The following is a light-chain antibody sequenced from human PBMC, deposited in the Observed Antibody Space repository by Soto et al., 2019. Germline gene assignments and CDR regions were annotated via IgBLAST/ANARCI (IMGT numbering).Light chain of an antibody. CDR2: GAS. CDR3: QQYNNWPSIT. J-gene: IGKJ5*01. CDR1: QSVSSN. Sequence: EIVLTQSPGTLSLSPGERATLSCRASQSVSSNLAWYQQKPGQAPRLLIYGASTRATGIPARFSGSGSGTEFTLTISSLQSEDFAVYYCQQYNNWPSITFGQGTRLENK. V-gene: IGKV3-15*01.